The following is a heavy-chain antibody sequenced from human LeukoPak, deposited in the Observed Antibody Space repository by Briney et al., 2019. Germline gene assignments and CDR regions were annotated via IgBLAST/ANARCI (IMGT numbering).Heavy chain of an antibody. J-gene: IGHJ5*02. Sequence: GSLRLSCAASGFTFRSLWMHWVRQAPGKGMVWVSRIKTDGSSTSYADSVKGRFTISRDNAKNTLYLQMNSLRAEDTAVYYCARGGDGYYLWGQGTLVTVSS. CDR2: IKTDGSST. CDR3: ARGGDGYYL. D-gene: IGHD3-22*01. CDR1: GFTFRSLW. V-gene: IGHV3-74*01.